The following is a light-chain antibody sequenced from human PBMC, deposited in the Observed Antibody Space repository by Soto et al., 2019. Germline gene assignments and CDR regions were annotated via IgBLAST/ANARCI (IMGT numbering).Light chain of an antibody. CDR2: EVS. CDR1: SSDVGGYNY. J-gene: IGLJ2*01. V-gene: IGLV2-8*01. Sequence: QSALTQPPSASGSPGQSVTISCTGTSSDVGGYNYVSWYQQHPGKAPKLMIYEVSKRPSGVPDRFSGSKSGNTASLTVSGLHAEDEADYYCSSYEGSNNLFGGGTKLTVL. CDR3: SSYEGSNNL.